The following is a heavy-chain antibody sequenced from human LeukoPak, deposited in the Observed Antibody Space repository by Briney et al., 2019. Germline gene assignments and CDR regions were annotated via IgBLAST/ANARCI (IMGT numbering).Heavy chain of an antibody. J-gene: IGHJ4*02. Sequence: SETLSLTCTVSGGSISSYYWSWIRQPPGKGLEWIGYIYYNGNINYNPSLKSRVTISVDTSKNQFSLRLSSVTAADTAVYYCARDQGEDGYNFDYWGQGTLVTVSS. CDR1: GGSISSYY. V-gene: IGHV4-59*01. CDR2: IYYNGNI. D-gene: IGHD5-24*01. CDR3: ARDQGEDGYNFDY.